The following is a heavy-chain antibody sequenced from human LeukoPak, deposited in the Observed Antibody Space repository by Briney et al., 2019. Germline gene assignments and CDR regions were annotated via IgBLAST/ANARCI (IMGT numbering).Heavy chain of an antibody. CDR2: IIPIFGTA. CDR3: ARDGYCSSTSCPQKGWFDP. Sequence: SVKVSCKASGGTFSSYAISWVRQAPGQGLEWMGGIIPIFGTANYAQRFQGRVTITADESTSTAYIELSSLRSEDTAVYYCARDGYCSSTSCPQKGWFDPWGQGTLVTVSS. V-gene: IGHV1-69*13. J-gene: IGHJ5*02. CDR1: GGTFSSYA. D-gene: IGHD2-2*03.